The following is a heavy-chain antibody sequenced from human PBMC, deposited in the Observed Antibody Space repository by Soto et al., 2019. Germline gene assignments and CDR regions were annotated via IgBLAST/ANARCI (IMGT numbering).Heavy chain of an antibody. V-gene: IGHV1-69*02. Sequence: QVQLVQSGAEVKKPGSSMKVSCRASGGTFRSYSISWVRQAPGQGLEWMGRIIPILGVASYAQKFQGRVTITADTSTSTADLELNSLRSEDTAVYYCARGEVATILASNWFDPWGQGTLVSVSS. CDR2: IIPILGVA. D-gene: IGHD5-12*01. CDR3: ARGEVATILASNWFDP. J-gene: IGHJ5*02. CDR1: GGTFRSYS.